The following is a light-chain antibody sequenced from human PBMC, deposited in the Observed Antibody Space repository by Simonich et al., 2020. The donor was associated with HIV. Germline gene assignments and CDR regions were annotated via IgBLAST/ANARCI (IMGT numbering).Light chain of an antibody. Sequence: DIQMTQSPSTLSASVGDRVTITCRASENISKWLSWYQQKPGKAPKLLISKASSLESGVPSRFSGSGSGTDFTLTISSLQPEDFATYYCQQSYSTPPYTFGQGTKLEIK. V-gene: IGKV1-5*03. CDR2: KAS. CDR3: QQSYSTPPYT. J-gene: IGKJ2*01. CDR1: ENISKW.